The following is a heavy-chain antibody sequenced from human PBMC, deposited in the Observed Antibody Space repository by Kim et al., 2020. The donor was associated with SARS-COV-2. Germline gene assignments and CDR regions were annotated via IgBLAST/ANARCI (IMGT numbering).Heavy chain of an antibody. D-gene: IGHD2-15*01. V-gene: IGHV1-18*01. J-gene: IGHJ3*02. Sequence: AQKLQGRVTMTTDTSTSTAYMELRSLRSDDTAVYYCARSVVNHDSDAFDIWGQGTMVTVSS. CDR3: ARSVVNHDSDAFDI.